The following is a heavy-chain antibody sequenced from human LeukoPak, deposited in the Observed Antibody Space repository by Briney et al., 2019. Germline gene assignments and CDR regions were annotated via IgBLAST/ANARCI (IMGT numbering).Heavy chain of an antibody. CDR2: INHSGST. CDR3: ARGPLVYYYDRSVYGY. J-gene: IGHJ4*02. CDR1: GGSFSGYY. V-gene: IGHV4-34*01. D-gene: IGHD3-22*01. Sequence: SETLSLTCAVYGGSFSGYYWSWIRQPPGKGLEWIGEINHSGSTNYNPSLKSRVTISVDTSKNQFSLKLSSVTAADTAVYYCARGPLVYYYDRSVYGYWGQGTLVTVSS.